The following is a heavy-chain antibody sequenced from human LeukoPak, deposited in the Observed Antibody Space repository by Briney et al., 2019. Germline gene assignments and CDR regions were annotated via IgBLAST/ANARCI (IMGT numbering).Heavy chain of an antibody. Sequence: PSETLSLTCTVSGVSISSYYWSWIRQPPGKGLEWIGYIYYSGSTNYNPSLKSRVTISVDTSKNQFSLKLSSVTAADTAVYYCAREVRYYDSSGYYDDYWGQGTLVTVSS. V-gene: IGHV4-59*12. CDR1: GVSISSYY. CDR3: AREVRYYDSSGYYDDY. CDR2: IYYSGST. D-gene: IGHD3-22*01. J-gene: IGHJ4*02.